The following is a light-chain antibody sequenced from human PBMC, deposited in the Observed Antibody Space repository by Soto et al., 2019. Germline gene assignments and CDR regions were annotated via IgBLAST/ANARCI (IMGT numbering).Light chain of an antibody. J-gene: IGLJ1*01. CDR2: DDS. CDR1: NIGGKS. V-gene: IGLV3-21*02. Sequence: SYELAQSPSVSVAPGQTARITCGGNNIGGKSVHWYQHKPGQAPVLVVYDDSDRPSGIPERFSGSNSGNTATLTINRVEAGDEADYYCQVWDSSSDHYVFGTGTKVTV. CDR3: QVWDSSSDHYV.